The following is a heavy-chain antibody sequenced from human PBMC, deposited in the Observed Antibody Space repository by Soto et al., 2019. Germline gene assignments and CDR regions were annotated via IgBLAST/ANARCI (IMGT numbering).Heavy chain of an antibody. CDR3: ATALIVYSYGPPDY. Sequence: ASAKVSCKVSGYTLTELSMHWVRQAPGKGLEWMGGFDPEDGETIYAQKFQGRVTMTEDTSTDTAYMELSSLRSEDTAVYYCATALIVYSYGPPDYWGQGTLVTVSS. D-gene: IGHD5-18*01. CDR2: FDPEDGET. CDR1: GYTLTELS. J-gene: IGHJ4*02. V-gene: IGHV1-24*01.